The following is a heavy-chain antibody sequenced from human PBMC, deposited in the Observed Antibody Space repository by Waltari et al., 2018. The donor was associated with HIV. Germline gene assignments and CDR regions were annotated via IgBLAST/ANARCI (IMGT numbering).Heavy chain of an antibody. CDR2: IYYSGST. J-gene: IGHJ4*02. CDR1: GGSISSYY. Sequence: QVQLQESGPGLVKPSETLSLTCTVSGGSISSYYWSWIRQPPGKGLEWIGYIYYSGSTNYNPSLKSRVTISVDTSKNQFSLKLSSVTAADTAVYYCARARGYSSGWYSYYFDYWGQGTLVTVSS. CDR3: ARARGYSSGWYSYYFDY. D-gene: IGHD6-19*01. V-gene: IGHV4-59*01.